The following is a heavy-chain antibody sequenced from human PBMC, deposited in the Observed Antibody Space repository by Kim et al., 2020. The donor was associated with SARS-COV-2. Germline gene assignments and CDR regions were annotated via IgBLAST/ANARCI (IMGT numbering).Heavy chain of an antibody. CDR2: IYYSGST. J-gene: IGHJ6*03. V-gene: IGHV4-59*08. D-gene: IGHD5-18*01. CDR1: GGSISSYY. Sequence: SETLSLTCTVSGGSISSYYWSWIRQPPGKGLEWIGYIYYSGSTNYNPSLKSRVTISVDTSKNQFSLKLSSVTAADTAVYYCARLGYSYGSYYYYYMDVWGKGTPVTVSS. CDR3: ARLGYSYGSYYYYYMDV.